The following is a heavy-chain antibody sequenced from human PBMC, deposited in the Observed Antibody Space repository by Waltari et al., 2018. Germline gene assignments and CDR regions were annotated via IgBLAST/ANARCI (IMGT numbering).Heavy chain of an antibody. CDR1: GYTFTSYA. J-gene: IGHJ4*02. Sequence: QVQLVQSGAEVKKPGASVKVSCKASGYTFTSYAMHWVRPAPGQRLEWMGWINAGNGNTKYSQKFQGRVTITRDTSASTAYMELSSLRSEDTAVYYCAREWFRELLSYWGQGTLVTVSS. CDR2: INAGNGNT. CDR3: AREWFRELLSY. V-gene: IGHV1-3*01. D-gene: IGHD3-10*01.